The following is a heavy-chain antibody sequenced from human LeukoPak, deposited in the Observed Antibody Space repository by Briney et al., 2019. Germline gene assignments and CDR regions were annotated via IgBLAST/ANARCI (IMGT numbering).Heavy chain of an antibody. CDR2: INQDGSEK. CDR3: ARFRSYNFDY. CDR1: GFTFSNAW. V-gene: IGHV3-7*05. J-gene: IGHJ4*02. Sequence: GGSLRLSCAASGFTFSNAWMSWVRQAPGKGLEWVANINQDGSEKYYVDSVKGRFTISRDNAKKSLYLQMNSLRAEDTAVYYCARFRSYNFDYWGQGTLVTVSS. D-gene: IGHD1-26*01.